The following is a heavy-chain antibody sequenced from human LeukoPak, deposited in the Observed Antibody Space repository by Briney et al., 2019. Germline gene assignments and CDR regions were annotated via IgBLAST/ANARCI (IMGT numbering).Heavy chain of an antibody. V-gene: IGHV4-59*01. CDR1: GGSISSYY. CDR3: ARDRRTRHERYFDL. Sequence: PSETLSLTCTVSGGSISSYYWSWIRQPPGKGLEWIGYIYYSGSTNYNPSLKSRVTISVDTSKNQFSLKLSSVTAADTAVYYCARDRRTRHERYFDLWGRGTLVTVSS. CDR2: IYYSGST. J-gene: IGHJ2*01. D-gene: IGHD1-7*01.